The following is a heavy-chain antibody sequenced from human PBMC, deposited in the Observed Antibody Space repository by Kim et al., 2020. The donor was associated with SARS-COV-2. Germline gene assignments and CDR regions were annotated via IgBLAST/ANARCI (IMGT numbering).Heavy chain of an antibody. CDR3: AGKGGYGGNSGAFDI. J-gene: IGHJ3*02. V-gene: IGHV3-30-3*01. CDR1: GFTFSSYA. CDR2: ISYDGSNK. D-gene: IGHD4-17*01. Sequence: GGSLRLSCAASGFTFSSYAMHWVRQAPGKGLEWVAVISYDGSNKYYADSVKGRFTISRDNSKNTLYLQMNSLRAEDTAVYYCAGKGGYGGNSGAFDIWGQGTMVTVSS.